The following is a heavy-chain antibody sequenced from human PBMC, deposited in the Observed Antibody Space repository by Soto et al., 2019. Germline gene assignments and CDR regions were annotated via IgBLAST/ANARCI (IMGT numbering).Heavy chain of an antibody. D-gene: IGHD3-22*01. V-gene: IGHV3-15*07. CDR3: TTLTVIYDTSGYYSIY. Sequence: EVQLVESGEGLVKPGGSLRLSCAASGLVFSNTWMNWVRQAPGKGLEWVGRIKIKTDGGTTDYAAPVKGRFTISRDDSKNTLYLQMNGLKAEDAAVYYCTTLTVIYDTSGYYSIYWGQGTLVTVSS. CDR1: GLVFSNTW. J-gene: IGHJ4*02. CDR2: IKIKTDGGTT.